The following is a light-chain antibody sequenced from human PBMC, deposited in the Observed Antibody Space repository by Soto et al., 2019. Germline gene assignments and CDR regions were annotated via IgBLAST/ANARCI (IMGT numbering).Light chain of an antibody. J-gene: IGLJ2*01. CDR2: DNS. CDR3: GTWDSSLSVVV. Sequence: QSVLTQSSSVSAAAGQKVSISCSGSCSNIGSNFVSWYQHFPGSAPKLVIYDNSQRPSGIPDRFSGSKSGSSATLGITGLQTGDEADYYCGTWDSSLSVVVFGGGTKVTVL. CDR1: CSNIGSNF. V-gene: IGLV1-51*01.